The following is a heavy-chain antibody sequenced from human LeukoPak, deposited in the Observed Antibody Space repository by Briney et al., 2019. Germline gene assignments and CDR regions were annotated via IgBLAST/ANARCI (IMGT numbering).Heavy chain of an antibody. CDR1: GFIFTDYG. D-gene: IGHD4-11*01. CDR3: AKDAQRGFDYSNSFQY. CDR2: IWSDATNM. Sequence: GGSLRLSCAASGFIFTDYGFHWVRQAPGKGLEWVAAIWSDATNMYYANSVRGRFFIQRDDYQNTVYLEMSSLRAEDTAIYYCAKDAQRGFDYSNSFQYWGQGSLVTVSS. V-gene: IGHV3-33*06. J-gene: IGHJ4*02.